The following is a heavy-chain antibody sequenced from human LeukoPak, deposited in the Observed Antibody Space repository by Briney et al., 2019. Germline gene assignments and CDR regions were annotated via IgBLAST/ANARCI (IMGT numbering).Heavy chain of an antibody. Sequence: GGSLRLSCAVSGFTVSTKYMSWVRQAPGKGLEWVSVIYSGGTTYYADSVKGRFTISRDNSKNTLYLQMNSLRAEDTAVYYCARDRVSTVRPIDYWGQGTLVTVSS. CDR3: ARDRVSTVRPIDY. D-gene: IGHD6-6*01. CDR2: IYSGGTT. CDR1: GFTVSTKY. V-gene: IGHV3-66*01. J-gene: IGHJ4*02.